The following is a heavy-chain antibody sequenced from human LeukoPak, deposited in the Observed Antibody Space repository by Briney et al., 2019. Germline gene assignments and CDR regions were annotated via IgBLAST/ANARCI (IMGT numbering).Heavy chain of an antibody. J-gene: IGHJ4*02. Sequence: SETLSLTCTVSDGSISSSSYYWGWIRQPPGKGLEWIGSIYYSGSTYYNPSLKSRVTISVDTSKNQFSLKLSSVTAAGTAVYYCASLRERSYYARGFDYWGQGTLVTVSS. D-gene: IGHD1-26*01. CDR1: DGSISSSSYY. CDR2: IYYSGST. CDR3: ASLRERSYYARGFDY. V-gene: IGHV4-39*01.